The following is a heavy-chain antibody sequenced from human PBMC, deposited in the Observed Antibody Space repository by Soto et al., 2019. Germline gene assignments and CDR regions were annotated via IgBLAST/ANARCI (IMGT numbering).Heavy chain of an antibody. V-gene: IGHV4-31*03. CDR3: ARWVEVSLDYFDS. Sequence: SDALSQTFSISGPEMRNYFYYWSWVRQKPGKDLEWIGHMHHSGRTHYNPSLKSRVAVSVDTSKNQFSLYLNSVTAADTAVYYCARWVEVSLDYFDSWGQG. J-gene: IGHJ4*02. CDR2: MHHSGRT. CDR1: GPEMRNYFYY.